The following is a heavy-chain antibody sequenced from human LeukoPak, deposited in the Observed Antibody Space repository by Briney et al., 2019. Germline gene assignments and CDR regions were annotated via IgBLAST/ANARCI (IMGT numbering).Heavy chain of an antibody. V-gene: IGHV1-3*01. D-gene: IGHD3-10*01. Sequence: GASVKVSRKASGYTFISYAVHWVRQAPGQSLEWMGWINPGNGNTKYSQRFQGRVTITRDTSASTAYMELSGLRSEDTAVYYCARYYGSGSYDYWGQGTLVTVSS. J-gene: IGHJ4*02. CDR1: GYTFISYA. CDR3: ARYYGSGSYDY. CDR2: INPGNGNT.